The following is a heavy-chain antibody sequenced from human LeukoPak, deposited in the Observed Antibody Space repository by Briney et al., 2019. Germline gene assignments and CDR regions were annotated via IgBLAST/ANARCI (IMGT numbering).Heavy chain of an antibody. CDR2: ITGSSGST. J-gene: IGHJ2*01. D-gene: IGHD6-19*01. Sequence: PGGSLRLSCAASGFTFSNYAMSCVRQTPGKGLEWVSAITGSSGSTYYADSVRGRFTISRDNSKNTLYLQMNSLRAEDTAVYYCAKKRSSGPGDFDLWGRGTQVTVSS. CDR3: AKKRSSGPGDFDL. CDR1: GFTFSNYA. V-gene: IGHV3-23*01.